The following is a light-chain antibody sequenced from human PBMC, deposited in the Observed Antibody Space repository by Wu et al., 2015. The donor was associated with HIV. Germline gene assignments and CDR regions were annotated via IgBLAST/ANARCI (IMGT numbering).Light chain of an antibody. CDR2: SAS. V-gene: IGKV3-20*01. Sequence: ENVLTQSPGTLSLSPGERATLSCRASQSVTNNYFAWFQQKPGQAPRLLIYSASSRATGIPDRFSGSGSGTDFTLTITRLEPEDFAVYYCQQYESSITFGQGARLEIK. CDR1: QSVTNNY. CDR3: QQYESSIT. J-gene: IGKJ5*01.